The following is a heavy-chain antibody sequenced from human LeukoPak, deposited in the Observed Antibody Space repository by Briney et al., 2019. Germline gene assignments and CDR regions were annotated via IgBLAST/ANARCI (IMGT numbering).Heavy chain of an antibody. D-gene: IGHD3-10*01. CDR1: GGSISSGDYY. CDR2: IYYSGST. V-gene: IGHV4-30-4*01. J-gene: IGHJ6*02. Sequence: SETLSLTCTVSGGSISSGDYYWSWIRQPPGKGLEWIGYIYYSGSTYYNPSLKSRVAISVDTSKNQFSLKLSSVTAADTAVYYCARRLYNGRVARSYYYYGMDVWGQGTTVTVSS. CDR3: ARRLYNGRVARSYYYYGMDV.